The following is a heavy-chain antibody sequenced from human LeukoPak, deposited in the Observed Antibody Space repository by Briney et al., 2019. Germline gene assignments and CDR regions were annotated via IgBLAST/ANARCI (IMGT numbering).Heavy chain of an antibody. J-gene: IGHJ4*02. CDR2: IKSKTDGGTA. CDR1: GFTFSNAW. CDR3: TTDIVLMVYAIRCGY. V-gene: IGHV3-15*01. Sequence: GGSLRLSCAASGFTFSNAWMSWVRQAPGKGLEWVGRIKSKTDGGTADYAAPVKGRFSISRDDSKNTLYLQMNSLKTEDTAVYYCTTDIVLMVYAIRCGYWGQGTLVTVSS. D-gene: IGHD2-8*01.